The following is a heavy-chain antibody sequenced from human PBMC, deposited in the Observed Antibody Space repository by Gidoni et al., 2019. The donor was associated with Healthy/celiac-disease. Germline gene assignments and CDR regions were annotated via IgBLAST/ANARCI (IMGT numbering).Heavy chain of an antibody. V-gene: IGHV3-23*01. CDR1: GFTFSSYA. CDR2: ISGSGGST. CDR3: AKTTEGIAVADYAFDI. Sequence: EVQLLESGGGLVQPGGSLRLSCAASGFTFSSYAMSWVRQAPGKGLEWVSAISGSGGSTYYADSVKGRFTISRDNSKNTLYLQMNSLRAEDTAVYYCAKTTEGIAVADYAFDIWGQGTMVTVSS. J-gene: IGHJ3*02. D-gene: IGHD6-19*01.